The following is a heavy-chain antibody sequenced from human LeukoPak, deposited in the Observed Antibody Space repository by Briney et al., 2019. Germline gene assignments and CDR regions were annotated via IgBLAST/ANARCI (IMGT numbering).Heavy chain of an antibody. CDR3: ARGCGGVCSYHFDY. CDR2: IYSDGST. CDR1: GFTVSANY. V-gene: IGHV3-53*01. J-gene: IGHJ4*02. D-gene: IGHD2-21*02. Sequence: GGSLRLSCAASGFTVSANYMSWVRQAPGKGLEWLSIIYSDGSTSYADSVKGRFAISRDNSNNMLLLQMNSLRAEDTAVYYCARGCGGVCSYHFDYWGQGTLVTVSS.